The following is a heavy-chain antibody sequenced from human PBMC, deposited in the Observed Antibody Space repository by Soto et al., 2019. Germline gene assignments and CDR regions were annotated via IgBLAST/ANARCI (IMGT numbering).Heavy chain of an antibody. CDR2: IYYSGST. CDR3: AREGAITGRGRFDY. J-gene: IGHJ4*02. CDR1: GGSISSGDYY. V-gene: IGHV4-30-4*01. D-gene: IGHD1-20*01. Sequence: SETLSLTCTVSGGSISSGDYYWSWIRQPPGKGLEWIGYIYYSGSTYYNPSLKSRVTISVDTSKNQFSLKLSSVTAADTAVYYCAREGAITGRGRFDYWGQGTLVTVSS.